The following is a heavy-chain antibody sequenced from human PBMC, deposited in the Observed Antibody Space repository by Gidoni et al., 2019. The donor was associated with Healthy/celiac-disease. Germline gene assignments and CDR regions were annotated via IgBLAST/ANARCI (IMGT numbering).Heavy chain of an antibody. CDR3: ARRVKDGYFDY. J-gene: IGHJ4*02. Sequence: QVQLQESGPGLVKPSETLSLTCTVSGGSISSYYWSWIRQPPGKGLEWIGYIYYRGSTNYNPSLKSRVTISVDTSKNQFSLKLSSVTAADTAVYYCARRVKDGYFDYWGQGTLVTVSS. CDR1: GGSISSYY. V-gene: IGHV4-59*08. CDR2: IYYRGST. D-gene: IGHD2-15*01.